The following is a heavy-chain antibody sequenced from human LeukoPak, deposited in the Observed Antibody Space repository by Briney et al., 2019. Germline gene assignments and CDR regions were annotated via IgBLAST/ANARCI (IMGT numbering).Heavy chain of an antibody. V-gene: IGHV4-39*07. D-gene: IGHD3-10*01. J-gene: IGHJ4*02. Sequence: PSETLSLTCTVSGGSISSGDYYWTWIRQPPGKGLEWIGEINHSGSSNYNPSLKSRVTISVDTSKNQFSLKLTSVTAADTAVYYCARSYNRVVLLYYWGQGTLVTVSS. CDR1: GGSISSGDYY. CDR3: ARSYNRVVLLYY. CDR2: INHSGSS.